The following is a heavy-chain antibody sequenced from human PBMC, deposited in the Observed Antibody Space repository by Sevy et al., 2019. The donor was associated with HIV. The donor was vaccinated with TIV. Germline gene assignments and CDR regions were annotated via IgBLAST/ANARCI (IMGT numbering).Heavy chain of an antibody. Sequence: ASVKVSCKASGYTFTSYAIHWVRQAPGQRLEWMGWINAGNGNTKYSQKFQGRVTITRDTSASRAYMELSSLRSEDTAVYYCARSYDSCGYYYYHAFDIWGQGTMVTVSS. J-gene: IGHJ3*02. CDR1: GYTFTSYA. D-gene: IGHD3-22*01. CDR2: INAGNGNT. V-gene: IGHV1-3*01. CDR3: ARSYDSCGYYYYHAFDI.